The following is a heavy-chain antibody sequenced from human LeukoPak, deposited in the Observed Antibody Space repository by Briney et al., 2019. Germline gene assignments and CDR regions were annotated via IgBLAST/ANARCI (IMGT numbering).Heavy chain of an antibody. J-gene: IGHJ5*02. CDR1: GYSFTSYW. CDR2: IYPGDSDT. V-gene: IGHV5-51*01. CDR3: ARVVPAAIPRPWFDP. Sequence: GESLKISCKGSGYSFTSYWIGWVRRMPGKGLEWMGIIYPGDSDTRYSPSFQGQVTISADKSISTAYLQWSSLKASDTAMYYCARVVPAAIPRPWFDPWGQGTLVTVSS. D-gene: IGHD2-2*02.